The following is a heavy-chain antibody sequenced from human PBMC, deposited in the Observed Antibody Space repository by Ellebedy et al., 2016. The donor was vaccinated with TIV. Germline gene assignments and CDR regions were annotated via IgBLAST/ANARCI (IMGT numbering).Heavy chain of an antibody. D-gene: IGHD5-12*01. J-gene: IGHJ4*02. CDR3: TSRLVASDY. V-gene: IGHV3-73*01. CDR1: GFTFSGSA. Sequence: GESLKISCAASGFTFSGSAMHWVRQASGKGLEWVGRIRSKANSYATAYAASVKGRFTISRDDSKNTAYLQMNSLKTEDTAVYYCTSRLVASDYWGQGTLVTVSS. CDR2: IRSKANSYAT.